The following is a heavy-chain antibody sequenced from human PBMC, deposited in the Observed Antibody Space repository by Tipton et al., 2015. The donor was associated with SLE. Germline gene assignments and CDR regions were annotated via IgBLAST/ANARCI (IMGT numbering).Heavy chain of an antibody. CDR2: VYYSENT. D-gene: IGHD7-27*01. V-gene: IGHV4-38-2*02. CDR1: GFSISSAYY. J-gene: IGHJ5*02. CDR3: ARMGMRNWIDP. Sequence: TLSLTCTVSGFSISSAYYWGWIRQPPGKGLEWIGSVYYSENTYYNPSLKSRLTISVDTSQNHFSLRLSSVTAADTAVYYCARMGMRNWIDPWGQGTLVTVSS.